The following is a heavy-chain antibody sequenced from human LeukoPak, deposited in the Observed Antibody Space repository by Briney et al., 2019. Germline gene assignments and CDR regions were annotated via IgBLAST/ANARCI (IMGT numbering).Heavy chain of an antibody. V-gene: IGHV3-33*01. CDR1: GFTFSSYG. Sequence: PGRSLRLSCAASGFTFSSYGMHWVRQAPGKGLEWVAVIWYDGSNKYYADSVKGRFTISRDNSKNTLYLQMNSLRAEDTAVYYCARDPIVVVPAAMPEFFDYWGQGTLVTVSS. J-gene: IGHJ4*02. CDR2: IWYDGSNK. D-gene: IGHD2-2*01. CDR3: ARDPIVVVPAAMPEFFDY.